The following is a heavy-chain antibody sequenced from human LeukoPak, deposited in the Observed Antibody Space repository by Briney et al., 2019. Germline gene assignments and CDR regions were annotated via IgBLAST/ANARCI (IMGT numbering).Heavy chain of an antibody. CDR3: AREAPGGDYVGGFQH. J-gene: IGHJ1*01. CDR2: INPSGGST. D-gene: IGHD4-17*01. Sequence: ASVKVSCKASGYTFTSYYMHWVRQAPGQGLEWMGIINPSGGSTSYARKFQGRVTMTRDTSTSTVYMELSSLRSEDTAVYYCAREAPGGDYVGGFQHWGQGTLVTVSS. CDR1: GYTFTSYY. V-gene: IGHV1-46*01.